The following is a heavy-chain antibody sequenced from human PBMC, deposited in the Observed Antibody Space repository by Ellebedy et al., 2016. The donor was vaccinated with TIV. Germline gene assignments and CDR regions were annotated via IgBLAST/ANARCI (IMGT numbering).Heavy chain of an antibody. CDR3: ATSLSAVITPLDY. CDR1: GFTFSSCA. D-gene: IGHD4-23*01. Sequence: PGGSLRLSCEVSGFTFSSCAMHWVRQAPGKGLEWVAALSYDGTNKYYGDSVKGRFTISRDNSKNTLFLQMNSLRGDDTAVYYCATSLSAVITPLDYWGQGTLVTVSS. J-gene: IGHJ4*02. CDR2: LSYDGTNK. V-gene: IGHV3-30*03.